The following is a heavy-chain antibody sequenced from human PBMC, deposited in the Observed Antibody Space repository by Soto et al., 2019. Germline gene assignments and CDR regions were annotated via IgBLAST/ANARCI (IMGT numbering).Heavy chain of an antibody. CDR2: INPNSGDT. CDR1: GYTFTGYY. CDR3: AKGGAIVAAGTRVYLYNAMDV. D-gene: IGHD1-26*01. Sequence: QVQLVQSGTEVKRPGDSVKVSCKASGYTFTGYYVHWVRQAPGQGLEWMGWINPNSGDTYLAQRFQGRVTMNRDTSIGTADMELRGLTSADTAEYYCAKGGAIVAAGTRVYLYNAMDVWGQGTTVTVSS. J-gene: IGHJ6*02. V-gene: IGHV1-2*02.